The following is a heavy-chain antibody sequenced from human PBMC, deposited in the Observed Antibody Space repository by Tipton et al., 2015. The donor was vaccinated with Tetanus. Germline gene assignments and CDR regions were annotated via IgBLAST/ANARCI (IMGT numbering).Heavy chain of an antibody. CDR1: GFTFSSYT. CDR2: FSATGGYK. V-gene: IGHV3-21*01. CDR3: AKDLEDRYYYGMDV. D-gene: IGHD1-1*01. J-gene: IGHJ6*02. Sequence: SLRLSCAASGFTFSSYTMNWVRQPPGKGLEWVSSFSATGGYKYYADSVKGRFTISRDNAKNSLYLQMNSLRAEDTALYYCAKDLEDRYYYGMDVWGRGTTVTVSS.